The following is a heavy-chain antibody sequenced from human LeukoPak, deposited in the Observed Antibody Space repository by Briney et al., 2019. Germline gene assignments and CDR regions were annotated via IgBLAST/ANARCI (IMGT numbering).Heavy chain of an antibody. CDR3: ARSPAAASRYFDF. D-gene: IGHD2-2*01. J-gene: IGHJ4*02. CDR2: IYYTGSS. Sequence: SGPTLVNPTQTLTLTCTFSGFSLSTRGMCVTWIRQPPEEGLERIGYIYYTGSSYHNPSLRSRLTISVDTSRNQFSLKLSSVTAADTAVYYCARSPAAASRYFDFWGQGTLVTVSS. CDR1: GFSLSTRGMC. V-gene: IGHV4-30-4*08.